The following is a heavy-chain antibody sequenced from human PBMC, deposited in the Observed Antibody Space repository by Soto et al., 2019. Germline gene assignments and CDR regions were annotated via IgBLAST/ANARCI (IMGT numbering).Heavy chain of an antibody. J-gene: IGHJ4*02. V-gene: IGHV1-2*04. CDR3: ARDLTPTIFGVVSHPTFDY. CDR2: INPNSGGT. CDR1: GYTFTGYY. D-gene: IGHD3-3*01. Sequence: GASVKVSCKASGYTFTGYYMHWVRQAPGQGLEWMGWINPNSGGTNYAQKFQGWVTMTRDTSISTAYMELSRLRSDDTAVYYCARDLTPTIFGVVSHPTFDYWGQGSLVTVSS.